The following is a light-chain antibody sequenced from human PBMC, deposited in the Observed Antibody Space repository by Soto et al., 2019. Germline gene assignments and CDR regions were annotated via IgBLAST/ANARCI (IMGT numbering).Light chain of an antibody. V-gene: IGLV1-47*01. CDR3: AAWDDSLSGGV. Sequence: QSVLTQPPSASGTPGQRVTFSCSGSSSNIESNYVYWFQQLPGTAPKLLICRNSQRPSGVPDRFSGSKSGTSASLDISGLRSEDEADYYCAAWDDSLSGGVFGGGTKLTVL. CDR2: RNS. J-gene: IGLJ2*01. CDR1: SSNIESNY.